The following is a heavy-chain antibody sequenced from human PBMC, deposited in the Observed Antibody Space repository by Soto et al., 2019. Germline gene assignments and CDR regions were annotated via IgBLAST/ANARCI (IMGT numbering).Heavy chain of an antibody. CDR1: GFTFDDYG. V-gene: IGHV3-20*04. CDR2: INWNGAST. CDR3: ARDQRGGGGAAPCYYGWGV. J-gene: IGHJ6*04. Sequence: GGSLRLSCAASGFTFDDYGMNWVRQAPGKGLEWVSGINWNGASTGYADSVRGRFTISRDNAKNSLYLQMNSLRAEDTALYYCARDQRGGGGAAPCYYGWGVGGKETRFT. D-gene: IGHD2-21*01.